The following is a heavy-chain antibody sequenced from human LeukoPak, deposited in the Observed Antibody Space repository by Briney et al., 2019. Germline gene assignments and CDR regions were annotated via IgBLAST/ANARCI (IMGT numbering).Heavy chain of an antibody. V-gene: IGHV4-59*01. CDR1: GGSISSYY. CDR2: IYYSGRT. CDR3: ARVESAGYDILTGYYPGHFDY. J-gene: IGHJ4*02. Sequence: SETLSLXCTVSGGSISSYYWSWIRQPPGKGLEWMGYIYYSGRTNYNPSLKSRVTISVDTSKNQFSLKLSSVTAADTAVYYCARVESAGYDILTGYYPGHFDYWGQGTLVTVSS. D-gene: IGHD3-9*01.